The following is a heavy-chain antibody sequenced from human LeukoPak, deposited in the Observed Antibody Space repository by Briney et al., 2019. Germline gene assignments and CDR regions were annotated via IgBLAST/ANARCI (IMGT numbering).Heavy chain of an antibody. CDR3: ARDGSGSYYKDWFDP. V-gene: IGHV3-21*01. J-gene: IGHJ5*02. CDR2: ISSSSSYI. Sequence: PGGSLRLSCAASGFTFSSYSMNWVRQAPGKGLEWVSSISSSSSYIYYADSVKGRFTISRDNAKNSLYLQMNSLRAEDTAVYYCARDGSGSYYKDWFDPWGQGTLVSVSS. D-gene: IGHD3-10*01. CDR1: GFTFSSYS.